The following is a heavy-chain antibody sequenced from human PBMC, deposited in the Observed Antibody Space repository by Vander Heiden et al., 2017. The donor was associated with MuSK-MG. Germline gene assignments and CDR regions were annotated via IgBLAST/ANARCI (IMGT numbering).Heavy chain of an antibody. Sequence: EVQLVESGGGLVQPGGSLRLSCAASGFTFSSYEMNWVRQAPGKGREWVSYISSSGSTIYYADSVKGRFTISRDNAKNSLYLQMNSLRAEDTAVYYCARDHLMIVEGYYYYGMDVWGQGTTVTVSS. D-gene: IGHD3-22*01. CDR3: ARDHLMIVEGYYYYGMDV. V-gene: IGHV3-48*03. CDR2: ISSSGSTI. CDR1: GFTFSSYE. J-gene: IGHJ6*02.